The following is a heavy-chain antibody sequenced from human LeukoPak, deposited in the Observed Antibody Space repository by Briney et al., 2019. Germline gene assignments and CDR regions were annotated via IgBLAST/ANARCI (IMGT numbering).Heavy chain of an antibody. Sequence: SGGSLRLSCAASGFTFSSYAMHWVRQAPGKGLEWVAVISYDGSNKYYADSVKGRFTISRDNSKNTLYLQVNSLRAEDTAVYYCARGGIYYDSSGYSEGGDYWGQGTLVTVSS. V-gene: IGHV3-30*04. CDR3: ARGGIYYDSSGYSEGGDY. J-gene: IGHJ4*02. CDR1: GFTFSSYA. CDR2: ISYDGSNK. D-gene: IGHD3-22*01.